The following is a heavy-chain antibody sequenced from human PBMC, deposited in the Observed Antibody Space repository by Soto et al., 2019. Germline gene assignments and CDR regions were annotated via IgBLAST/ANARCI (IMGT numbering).Heavy chain of an antibody. CDR1: AGTFSSYA. CDR3: ARGAYYYDSSGYYFDY. Sequence: SVKVSCKASAGTFSSYAISVDRQAPGQGLEWMGGIIPIFGTANYAQKFQGRVTITADESTSTAYMELSSLRSEDTAVYYCARGAYYYDSSGYYFDYWGQGTLVTV. D-gene: IGHD3-22*01. CDR2: IIPIFGTA. J-gene: IGHJ4*02. V-gene: IGHV1-69*13.